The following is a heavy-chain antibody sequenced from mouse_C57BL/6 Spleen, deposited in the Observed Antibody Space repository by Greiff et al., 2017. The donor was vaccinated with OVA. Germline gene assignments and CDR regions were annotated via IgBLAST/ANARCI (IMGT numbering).Heavy chain of an antibody. CDR2: IYPGDGET. CDR3: ARGGYWYFEV. V-gene: IGHV1-82*01. Sequence: QVQLQQSGPELVKPGASAKISCKASGYALSSSWLNWVKQRPGKGLEWIGRIYPGDGETNYNGKFKGKATLTADKSSSTAYMQLSSLTSEDSAVYFCARGGYWYFEVWGTGTTVTVSS. D-gene: IGHD1-1*02. CDR1: GYALSSSW. J-gene: IGHJ1*03.